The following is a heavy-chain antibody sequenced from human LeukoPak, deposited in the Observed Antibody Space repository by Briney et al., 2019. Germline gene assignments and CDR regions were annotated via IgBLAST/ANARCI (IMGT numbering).Heavy chain of an antibody. CDR1: GYTFTTYG. D-gene: IGHD4-17*01. V-gene: IGHV1-18*03. Sequence: ASVKVSCKASGYTFTTYGIVWLRQAPGEGIQWMGWISPYNDNTKYAQKLQGRVTMTADTSTSTAYMDLSSLKSEDMAVYYCARSGGSRGTVTPPGDFWGQGTLVTVSS. CDR2: ISPYNDNT. J-gene: IGHJ4*02. CDR3: ARSGGSRGTVTPPGDF.